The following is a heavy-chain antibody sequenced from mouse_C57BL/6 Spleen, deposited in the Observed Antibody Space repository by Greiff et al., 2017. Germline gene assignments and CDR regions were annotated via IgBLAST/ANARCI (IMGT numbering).Heavy chain of an antibody. V-gene: IGHV3-6*01. CDR3: ARVGSHFDY. D-gene: IGHD1-1*01. CDR2: ISYDGSN. Sequence: EVKVEESGPGLVKPSQSLSLTCSVTGYSITSGYYWNWIRQFPGNKLEWMGYISYDGSNNYNPSLKNRISITRDTSKNQFFLKLHSVTTEDTATYYCARVGSHFDYWGQGTTLTVSS. J-gene: IGHJ2*01. CDR1: GYSITSGYY.